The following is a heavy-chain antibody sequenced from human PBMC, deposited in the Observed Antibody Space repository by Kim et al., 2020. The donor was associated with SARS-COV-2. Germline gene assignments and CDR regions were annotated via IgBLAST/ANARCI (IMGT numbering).Heavy chain of an antibody. J-gene: IGHJ4*02. CDR1: GGTYSSYA. V-gene: IGHV1-69*04. Sequence: SVKVSCKASGGTYSSYAISWVRQAPGQGLEWMGRIIPILGIANYAQKFQGRVTITADKSTGTAYMELSSLRSEDTAVYYCASNIVVVVAATGGYFDYWGQGTLVTVSS. D-gene: IGHD2-15*01. CDR2: IIPILGIA. CDR3: ASNIVVVVAATGGYFDY.